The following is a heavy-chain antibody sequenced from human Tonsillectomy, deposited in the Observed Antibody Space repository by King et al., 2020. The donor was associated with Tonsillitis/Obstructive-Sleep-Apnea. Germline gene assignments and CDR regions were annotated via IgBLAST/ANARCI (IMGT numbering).Heavy chain of an antibody. CDR3: ARRGSKSYRYFDL. CDR2: ISSDDINK. CDR1: GFSSSSHA. J-gene: IGHJ2*01. V-gene: IGHV3-30*03. Sequence: VQLVESGGGVVQPGGSLRLSCAASGFSSSSHAMHWVRQAPGKGLEWLAVISSDDINKFYADSVKGRFAISRDTSKDILFLQMSSLRVEDTAVFYCARRGSKSYRYFDLWGRGTLVTVSS. D-gene: IGHD3-10*01.